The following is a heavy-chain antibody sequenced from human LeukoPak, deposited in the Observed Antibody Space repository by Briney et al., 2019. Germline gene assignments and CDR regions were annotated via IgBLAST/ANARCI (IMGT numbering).Heavy chain of an antibody. Sequence: SETLSLTCTVSGGSISSSSYYWGWIRQPPGKGLEWIGSIYHSGSTYYNPSLKSRVTISVDTSKNQFSLKLSSVTAADTAVYYCARKANGLVYSSSSYYYYMDVWGKGTTVTVSS. V-gene: IGHV4-39*07. D-gene: IGHD6-6*01. CDR3: ARKANGLVYSSSSYYYYMDV. CDR1: GGSISSSSYY. J-gene: IGHJ6*03. CDR2: IYHSGST.